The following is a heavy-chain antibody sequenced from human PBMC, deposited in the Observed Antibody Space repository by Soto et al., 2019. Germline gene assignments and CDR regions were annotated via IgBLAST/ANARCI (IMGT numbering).Heavy chain of an antibody. J-gene: IGHJ3*02. Sequence: GGSLRLSCAASGFTFDDYAMHWVRQAPGKGLEWVSGISWNSGSIGYADSVKGRFTISRDNAKNSLYLQMNSLRAEDTALYYCAKGPEILAAFDIRGQGTTVTVSS. CDR1: GFTFDDYA. CDR3: AKGPEILAAFDI. V-gene: IGHV3-9*01. CDR2: ISWNSGSI.